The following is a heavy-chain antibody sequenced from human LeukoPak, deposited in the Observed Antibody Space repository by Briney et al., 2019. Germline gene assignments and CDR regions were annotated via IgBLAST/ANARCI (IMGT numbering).Heavy chain of an antibody. CDR1: GFTFSSNV. Sequence: GGSLRLSCVASGFTFSSNVLNWVRQAPGKGLEWVSVSGTYGRTQYADSVRGRFTISRDSSKNTLYLQINSLRVEDTAVYYCARGMDGYGPDAFDIWGQGTMVTVSS. CDR3: ARGMDGYGPDAFDI. V-gene: IGHV3-23*01. CDR2: SGTYGRT. D-gene: IGHD5-24*01. J-gene: IGHJ3*02.